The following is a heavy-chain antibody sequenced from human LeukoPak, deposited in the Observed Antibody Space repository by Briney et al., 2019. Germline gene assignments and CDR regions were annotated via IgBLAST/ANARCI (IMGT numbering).Heavy chain of an antibody. CDR1: GFTLSDYY. CDR3: ARDTLGEGEDANYAVYYFDY. J-gene: IGHJ4*02. D-gene: IGHD4/OR15-4a*01. CDR2: ISSSGNNI. V-gene: IGHV3-11*04. Sequence: GGSLRLSCAASGFTLSDYYMSWIRQAPGKGLEWVSYISSSGNNIHYADSVKGRFTISRDNAKNSLSLQMSSLRAEDTAVYYCARDTLGEGEDANYAVYYFDYWGQGTVVTVSS.